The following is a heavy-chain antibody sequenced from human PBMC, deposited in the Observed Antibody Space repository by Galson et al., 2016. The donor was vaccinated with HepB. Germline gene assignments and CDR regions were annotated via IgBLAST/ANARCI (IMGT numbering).Heavy chain of an antibody. CDR1: GFSFSNYA. J-gene: IGHJ4*02. CDR3: AKDGGASGSAGPFDY. CDR2: MSWNSGSI. Sequence: SLRLSCAGSGFSFSNYAMHWVRQAPGKGLEWVSGMSWNSGSIAYADSVKGRFTISRDNAKNSLYLQMNSLRAEDAAFYYCAKDGGASGSAGPFDYWGQGTRVTASS. V-gene: IGHV3-9*01. D-gene: IGHD1-26*01.